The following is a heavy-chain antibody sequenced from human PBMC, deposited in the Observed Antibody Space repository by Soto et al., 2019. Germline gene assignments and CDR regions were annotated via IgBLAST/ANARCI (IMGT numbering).Heavy chain of an antibody. V-gene: IGHV3-33*01. CDR2: IWYDGSNK. Sequence: QVQLVESGGGVVQPGRSLRLSCAASGFTFSSYGMHWVRQAPGKGLEWVAVIWYDGSNKYYADSVKGRFTISRDNSKNTLYLQMNSLRAEDTAVYYCARDEASSGSMGEDVWGQGTTVTVSS. CDR3: ARDEASSGSMGEDV. D-gene: IGHD5-18*01. CDR1: GFTFSSYG. J-gene: IGHJ6*02.